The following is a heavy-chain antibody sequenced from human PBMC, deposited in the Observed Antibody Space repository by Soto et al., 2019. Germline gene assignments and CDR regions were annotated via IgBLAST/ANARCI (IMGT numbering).Heavy chain of an antibody. V-gene: IGHV5-51*01. CDR1: GYNFTSYW. Sequence: GESLKISCKGSGYNFTSYWIGWVRQMPGKGLELMGIIYPGDSDTRYSPSFQGQVTISADKSISTAYLQWSSLKASDTAMYYCARTAAAGKYSYGLDVWGQGTTVTVSS. J-gene: IGHJ6*02. CDR2: IYPGDSDT. CDR3: ARTAAAGKYSYGLDV. D-gene: IGHD6-13*01.